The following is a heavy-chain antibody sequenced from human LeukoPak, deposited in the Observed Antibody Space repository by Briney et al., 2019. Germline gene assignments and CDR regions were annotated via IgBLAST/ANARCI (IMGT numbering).Heavy chain of an antibody. D-gene: IGHD3-10*01. V-gene: IGHV3-11*01. CDR2: ISSSGSTK. Sequence: LSLTCTVSGGSISSYYWSWIRQPPGKGLEWVSYISSSGSTKYYADSVKGRFTISRDNAKNSLYLQMNSLRAEDTAVYYCARDSRPYGSGSPRVDVWGQGTTVTVSS. CDR1: GGSISSYY. CDR3: ARDSRPYGSGSPRVDV. J-gene: IGHJ6*02.